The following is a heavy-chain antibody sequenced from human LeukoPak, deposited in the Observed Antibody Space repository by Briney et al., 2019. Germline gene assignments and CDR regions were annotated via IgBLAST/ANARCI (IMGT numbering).Heavy chain of an antibody. V-gene: IGHV4-34*01. CDR2: INHSRST. CDR1: GGSSSGYY. Sequence: SETLSLTCVLYGGSSSGYYWSWIRQPPGKGLEWIGEINHSRSTNYNPSLKSRVTISIDTSKNQFSLKLSSVTAADTAVYYCARRGPPRTMLRGVKSGWFDPWGQGTLVTVSS. D-gene: IGHD3-10*01. CDR3: ARRGPPRTMLRGVKSGWFDP. J-gene: IGHJ5*02.